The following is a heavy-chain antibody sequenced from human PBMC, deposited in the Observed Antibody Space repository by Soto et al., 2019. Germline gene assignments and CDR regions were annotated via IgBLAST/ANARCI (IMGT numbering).Heavy chain of an antibody. Sequence: SETLSLTCAVYGGSFSGYYWSWIRQPPGKGLEWIGEINHSGSTNYNPSLKSRVTISVDTSKNQFSLKLSSVTAADTAVYYCARRGYCSGGSCYYFDYWGQGTLVTVSS. V-gene: IGHV4-34*01. D-gene: IGHD2-15*01. CDR3: ARRGYCSGGSCYYFDY. CDR2: INHSGST. J-gene: IGHJ4*02. CDR1: GGSFSGYY.